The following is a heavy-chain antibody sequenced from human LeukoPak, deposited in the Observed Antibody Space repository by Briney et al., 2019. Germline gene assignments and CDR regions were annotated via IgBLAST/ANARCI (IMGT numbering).Heavy chain of an antibody. CDR3: ASTNDFGDYMGA. J-gene: IGHJ5*02. CDR2: MYHGGST. CDR1: GGSISSGGYS. D-gene: IGHD4-17*01. V-gene: IGHV4-30-2*01. Sequence: SETLSLTCAVSGGSISSGGYSWSWIRQPPGKGLEWIGYMYHGGSTYYNLSLQNRVTISVDRSTNQFSLKLISVTAADTAVYYCASTNDFGDYMGAWGQGTLVTVSS.